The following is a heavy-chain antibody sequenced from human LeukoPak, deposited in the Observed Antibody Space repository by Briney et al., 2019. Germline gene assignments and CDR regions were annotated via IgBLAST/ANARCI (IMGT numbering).Heavy chain of an antibody. CDR2: IYHSGST. CDR1: GYSISSGYY. Sequence: PSETLSLTCTVSGYSISSGYYWGWIRQPPGKGLEWIGSIYHSGSTYYNPALKSRVTISADTSKNQFSLKLSSVTAADTAVYYCARIGSTAGGGYWGQGTLVTVSS. V-gene: IGHV4-38-2*02. D-gene: IGHD1-26*01. J-gene: IGHJ4*02. CDR3: ARIGSTAGGGY.